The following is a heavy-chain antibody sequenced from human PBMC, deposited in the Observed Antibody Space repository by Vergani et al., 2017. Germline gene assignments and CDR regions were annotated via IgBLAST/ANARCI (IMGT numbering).Heavy chain of an antibody. D-gene: IGHD2-15*01. CDR2: ISGSGGST. CDR1: GFTFSSYA. CDR3: AKAGDIVVVVAATDFDY. V-gene: IGHV3-23*04. Sequence: VQLVESGGGVVQPGRSLRLSCAASGFTFSSYAMSWVRQAPGKGLEWVSAISGSGGSTYYADSVKGRFTISRDNSKNTLYLQMNSLRAEDTAVYYCAKAGDIVVVVAATDFDYWGQGTLVTVSS. J-gene: IGHJ4*02.